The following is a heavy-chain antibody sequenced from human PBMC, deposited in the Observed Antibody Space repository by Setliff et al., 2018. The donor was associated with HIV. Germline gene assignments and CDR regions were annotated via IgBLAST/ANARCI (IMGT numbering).Heavy chain of an antibody. CDR1: TDSLSSSTNH. D-gene: IGHD3-22*01. CDR2: INYGGAP. CDR3: ARDPHYFDTSGYYSYFYFDY. V-gene: IGHV4-39*07. Sequence: SETLSLTCTVSTDSLSSSTNHWGWIRQPPGKGLEWIGNINYGGAPYYNPSLRSRVTISIDTSKSQFSLKLTSVTAADTAVYFCARDPHYFDTSGYYSYFYFDYWGHGTLVTVSS. J-gene: IGHJ4*01.